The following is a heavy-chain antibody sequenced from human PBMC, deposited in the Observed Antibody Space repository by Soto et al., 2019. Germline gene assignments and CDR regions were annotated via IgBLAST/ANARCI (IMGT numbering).Heavy chain of an antibody. CDR3: ARSRQGLVPKPNRV. J-gene: IGHJ4*02. V-gene: IGHV1-18*01. Sequence: GASVKVSCKASGYTFTSYGISWVRQAPGQGLEWMGWISAYNGDTNYAQKLQGRVTMTTDTSTSTAYMELRSLRSDDTAVYYCARSRQGLVPKPNRVRGQGTLVTVSS. CDR1: GYTFTSYG. CDR2: ISAYNGDT. D-gene: IGHD6-19*01.